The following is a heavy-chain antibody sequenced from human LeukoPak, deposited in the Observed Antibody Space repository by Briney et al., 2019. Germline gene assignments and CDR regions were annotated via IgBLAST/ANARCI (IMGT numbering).Heavy chain of an antibody. CDR2: ISSSSSYI. CDR3: ARGKDIVVVEPSDAFDI. J-gene: IGHJ3*02. V-gene: IGHV3-21*01. CDR1: GFTFSSYS. Sequence: GGSLRLSCAASGFTFSSYSMNWVRQAPRKGLEWVSSISSSSSYIYYADSVKGRFTISRDNAKNSLYLQMNSLRAEDTAVYYCARGKDIVVVEPSDAFDIWGQGTMVTVSS. D-gene: IGHD2-2*01.